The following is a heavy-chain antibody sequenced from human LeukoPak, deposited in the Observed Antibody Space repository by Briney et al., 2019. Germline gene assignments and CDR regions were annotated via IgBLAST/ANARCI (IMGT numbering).Heavy chain of an antibody. D-gene: IGHD6-13*01. CDR2: IVVGSGNT. Sequence: SVKVSCKTSGFTFTTSAMQWVRQARGQRLEWIGWIVVGSGNTNYAQEFQERVTITRDMSTSTAYMELSSLRSEDTAVYYCAAALYSSSWYNAFDIWGQGTMVTVSS. CDR1: GFTFTTSA. J-gene: IGHJ3*02. CDR3: AAALYSSSWYNAFDI. V-gene: IGHV1-58*02.